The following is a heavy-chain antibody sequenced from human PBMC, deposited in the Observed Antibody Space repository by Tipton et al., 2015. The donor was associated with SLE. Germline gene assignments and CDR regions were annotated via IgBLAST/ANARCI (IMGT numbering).Heavy chain of an antibody. J-gene: IGHJ4*02. D-gene: IGHD5-12*01. V-gene: IGHV4-31*03. Sequence: TLSLTCTVSGGSISSGGYYWSWIRQHPGKGLEWIGYIYYSGSTYYNPSLKSRVTISIDTSKNQFSLKLSSVTAADTAGYYCTRVDTVVPEWFDYWGQGTLGTVSS. CDR2: IYYSGST. CDR3: TRVDTVVPEWFDY. CDR1: GGSISSGGYY.